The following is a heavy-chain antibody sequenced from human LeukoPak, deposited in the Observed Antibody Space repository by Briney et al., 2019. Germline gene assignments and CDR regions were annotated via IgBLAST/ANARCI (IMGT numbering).Heavy chain of an antibody. V-gene: IGHV1-8*02. D-gene: IGHD6-13*01. CDR1: GYTFTGYY. CDR3: ASEQADAFDI. J-gene: IGHJ3*02. Sequence: ASVKVSCKASGYTFTGYYMHWVRQAPGQGLEWMGWMNPNSGNTGYAQKFQGRVTMTRNTSISTAYMELSSLRSEDTAVYYCASEQADAFDIWGQGTMVTVSS. CDR2: MNPNSGNT.